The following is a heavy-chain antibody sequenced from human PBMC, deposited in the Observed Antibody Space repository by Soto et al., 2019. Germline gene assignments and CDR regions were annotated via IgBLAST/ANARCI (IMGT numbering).Heavy chain of an antibody. CDR2: ISGSGGST. CDR1: GFTFSTYA. CDR3: AKPARLLEWSYYYAMDV. V-gene: IGHV3-23*01. J-gene: IGHJ6*02. Sequence: GGSLRLSCAVSGFTFSTYAMSWVRLAPGKGLEWVSAISGSGGSTYYADSVKGRFTISRDNSKNTLYLQMNSLGVEDTAVYYCAKPARLLEWSYYYAMDVWGQGTTVTSP. D-gene: IGHD3-3*01.